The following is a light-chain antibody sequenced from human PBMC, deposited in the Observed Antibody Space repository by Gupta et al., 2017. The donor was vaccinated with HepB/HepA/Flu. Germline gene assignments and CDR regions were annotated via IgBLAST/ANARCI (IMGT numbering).Light chain of an antibody. J-gene: IGKJ1*01. V-gene: IGKV1-39*01. CDR1: QSIARY. CDR3: QQGHSFPWT. CDR2: SAS. Sequence: DIQMTQSPSSLSASLGDSVTITCRASQSIARYLNWYEKRPGKAPKLLIYSASSLQSGVPSRFSGSGSGTEFSLTISSLRREDSATYYCQQGHSFPWTFGQGTKVEI.